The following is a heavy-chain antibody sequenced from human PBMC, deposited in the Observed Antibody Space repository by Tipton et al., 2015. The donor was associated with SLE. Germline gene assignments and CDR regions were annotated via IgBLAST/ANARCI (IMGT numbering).Heavy chain of an antibody. CDR2: INHSGST. CDR1: GGSFSAYY. J-gene: IGHJ1*01. CDR3: ARALGYCSGGSCYVEYSQH. Sequence: LRLSCAVYGGSFSAYYWSWIRQPPGKGLEWIGEINHSGSTNYNPSLKSRVTISVDTSKNQFSLKLSSVTAADTAVYYCARALGYCSGGSCYVEYSQHWGQGTLVTVSS. D-gene: IGHD2-15*01. V-gene: IGHV4-34*01.